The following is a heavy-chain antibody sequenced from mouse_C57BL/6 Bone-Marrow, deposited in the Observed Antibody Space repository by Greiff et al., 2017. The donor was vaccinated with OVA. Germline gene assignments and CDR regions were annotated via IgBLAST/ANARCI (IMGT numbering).Heavy chain of an antibody. V-gene: IGHV1-69*01. CDR3: ARDYYGNYEGFAY. D-gene: IGHD2-1*01. CDR2: IDPSDSYT. CDR1: GYTFTSYW. Sequence: QVQLQQSGAELVMPGASVKLSCKASGYTFTSYWMHWVKQRPGQGLEWIGEIDPSDSYTNYNQKFKGKSTLTVDKSSSTAYMQLSSLTSEDSAVYYCARDYYGNYEGFAYWGQGTLVTVPA. J-gene: IGHJ3*01.